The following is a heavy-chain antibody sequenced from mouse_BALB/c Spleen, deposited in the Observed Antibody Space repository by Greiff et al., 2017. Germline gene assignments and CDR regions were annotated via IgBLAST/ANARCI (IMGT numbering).Heavy chain of an antibody. CDR1: GYTFTSYW. D-gene: IGHD2-4*01. CDR3: ASFGDYDGFAY. V-gene: IGHV1-7*01. J-gene: IGHJ3*01. CDR2: INPSTGYT. Sequence: LEESGAELAKPGASVKMSCKASGYTFTSYWMHWVKQRPGQGLEWIGYINPSTGYTEYNQKFKDKATLTANKSSSTAYMQLSSLTSEDSAVYYCASFGDYDGFAYWGQGTLVTVSA.